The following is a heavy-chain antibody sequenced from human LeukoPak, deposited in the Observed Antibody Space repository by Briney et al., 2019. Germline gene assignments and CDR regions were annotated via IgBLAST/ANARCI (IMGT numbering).Heavy chain of an antibody. CDR2: ITGSGDST. Sequence: GGSLRLSCAAAGLTFSTYAMNWVRQAPGKGLEWVSVITGSGDSTYYADSVKGRFTISRDNSRGTVSLQMDSLRVDDTAFYFCARDFRLGGTTGWINWGQGTLVVVSS. D-gene: IGHD1/OR15-1a*01. J-gene: IGHJ4*02. CDR1: GLTFSTYA. CDR3: ARDFRLGGTTGWIN. V-gene: IGHV3-23*01.